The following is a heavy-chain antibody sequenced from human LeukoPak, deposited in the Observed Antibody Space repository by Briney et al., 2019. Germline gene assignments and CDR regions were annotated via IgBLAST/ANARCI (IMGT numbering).Heavy chain of an antibody. D-gene: IGHD3-10*01. Sequence: SETLSLTCTVSGGSISSYYWTWIRQPPGKGLEWIGHIYYSGSTNYNPSLKSPVTISIETSKNQFSLKLSSMTAADTAVYYCAREAMVRGVIDWFDPWGQGTLVTVSS. V-gene: IGHV4-59*01. CDR1: GGSISSYY. CDR2: IYYSGST. J-gene: IGHJ5*02. CDR3: AREAMVRGVIDWFDP.